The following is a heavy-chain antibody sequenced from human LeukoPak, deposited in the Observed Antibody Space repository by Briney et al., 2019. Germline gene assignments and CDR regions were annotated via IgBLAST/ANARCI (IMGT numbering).Heavy chain of an antibody. V-gene: IGHV1-69*04. CDR3: ARGKTGWYTDNWFDP. J-gene: IGHJ5*02. Sequence: GASVKVSCKGSGGTFSIYAISWVRQAPGQGLEWVGRSIPILGIANYAQKFQGRVTITADTSTSTAYMELSSLRSEDTAVYYCARGKTGWYTDNWFDPWGQGTLVTVSS. D-gene: IGHD6-19*01. CDR1: GGTFSIYA. CDR2: SIPILGIA.